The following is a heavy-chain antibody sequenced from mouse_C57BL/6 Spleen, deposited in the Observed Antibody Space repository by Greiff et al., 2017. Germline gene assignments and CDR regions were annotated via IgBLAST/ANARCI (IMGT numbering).Heavy chain of an antibody. CDR1: GYTFTSYW. CDR2: IHPNSGST. J-gene: IGHJ4*01. Sequence: VKLQQSGAELVKPGASVKLSCKASGYTFTSYWMHWVKQRPGQGLEWIGMIHPNSGSTNYNEKFKSKATLTVDKSSSTAYMQLSSLTSEDSAVYYCAVYDYENYAMDYWGQGTSVTVSS. CDR3: AVYDYENYAMDY. V-gene: IGHV1-64*01. D-gene: IGHD2-4*01.